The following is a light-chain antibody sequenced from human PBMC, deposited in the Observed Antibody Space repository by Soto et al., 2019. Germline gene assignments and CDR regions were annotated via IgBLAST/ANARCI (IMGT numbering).Light chain of an antibody. CDR3: QQYDDWPLT. CDR1: HSVGTN. J-gene: IGKJ4*01. V-gene: IGKV3-15*01. CDR2: GAS. Sequence: EIVMTQSPDTLSVSPGEGATLSCRASHSVGTNLAWYQQKPGQAPRLIISGASTRATGVPARFSGSGSATDFALSISGLQSEDFAVYYCQQYDDWPLTFGGGTKVDIK.